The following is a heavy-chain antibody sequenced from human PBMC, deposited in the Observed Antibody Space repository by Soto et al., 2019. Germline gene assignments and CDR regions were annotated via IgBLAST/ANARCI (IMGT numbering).Heavy chain of an antibody. CDR3: AAKLGTTQYFYS. J-gene: IGHJ4*02. V-gene: IGHV4-31*03. Sequence: QVQLQESGPGLVQPSQTLSLTCSVSGDPVSSGSYYWTWVRQHPVKGLEWIGYIYHTGSTYYNPSLQSRLIMSIVTSKNQFSLHLYSGTAADTAVYFCAAKLGTTQYFYSWGQGSL. CDR2: IYHTGST. D-gene: IGHD7-27*01. CDR1: GDPVSSGSYY.